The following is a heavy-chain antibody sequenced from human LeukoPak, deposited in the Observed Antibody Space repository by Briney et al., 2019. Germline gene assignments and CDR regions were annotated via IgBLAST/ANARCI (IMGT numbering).Heavy chain of an antibody. V-gene: IGHV3-21*01. D-gene: IGHD5-12*01. CDR1: GFTFSTYN. J-gene: IGHJ4*02. CDR2: ISSNNYYI. CDR3: ARGGWPEPLDH. Sequence: GGSLRLSCATSGFTFSTYNMNWVRQTPGKGLEWVSFISSNNYYIYYADSVKGRFTISRDNAKNSLYLQMNFLRAEDTAVYYCARGGWPEPLDHWGQGTLVTVSS.